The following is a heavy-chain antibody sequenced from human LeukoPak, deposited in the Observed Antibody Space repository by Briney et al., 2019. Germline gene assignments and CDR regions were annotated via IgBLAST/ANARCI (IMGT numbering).Heavy chain of an antibody. CDR3: AGAYGSGSTYYYYGMDV. Sequence: GRSLRLSCAASGFTFSSYAMHWVRQAPGKGLEWVAVISYDGSNKYYADSVKGRFTISRDNSKNTLYLQMNSLRAEDTAVYYCAGAYGSGSTYYYYGMDVWGQGTTVTVPS. D-gene: IGHD3-10*01. CDR2: ISYDGSNK. J-gene: IGHJ6*02. V-gene: IGHV3-30*04. CDR1: GFTFSSYA.